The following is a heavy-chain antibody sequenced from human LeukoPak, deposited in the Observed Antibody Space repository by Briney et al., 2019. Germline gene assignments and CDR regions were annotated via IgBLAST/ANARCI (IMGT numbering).Heavy chain of an antibody. CDR3: ARGYGDYG. D-gene: IGHD4-17*01. V-gene: IGHV4-61*02. Sequence: PPVTRSCIRSVLGGSTSRGSYYWSGIGQPARKRLEWIGRIYTSGSTNYNPSLKSRVTISVDTSKNQFSLNLSSVTAADTGVYDCARGYGDYGWGEGTLCTVSS. J-gene: IGHJ4*02. CDR2: IYTSGST. CDR1: GGSTSRGSYY.